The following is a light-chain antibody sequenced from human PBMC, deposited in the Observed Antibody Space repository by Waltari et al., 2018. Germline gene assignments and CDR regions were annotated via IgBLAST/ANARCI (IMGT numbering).Light chain of an antibody. CDR3: LQYNSDPLT. Sequence: IQMHQSPSSLSASAGYRVTLTCRASQGISSYLNWYQQKPGKAPKRLIYAASSLESGVPSRFSGSGSGTDFTLTISSLQPEDFATYYCLQYNSDPLTFGGGTKVEIK. CDR1: QGISSY. V-gene: IGKV1-17*01. J-gene: IGKJ4*01. CDR2: AAS.